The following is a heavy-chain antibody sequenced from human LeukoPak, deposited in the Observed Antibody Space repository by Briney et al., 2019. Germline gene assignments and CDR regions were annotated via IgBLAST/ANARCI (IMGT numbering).Heavy chain of an antibody. D-gene: IGHD6-19*01. CDR1: GDSISSHY. V-gene: IGHV4-59*11. CDR3: ARDRSGWYGNYFDY. Sequence: PSETLSLTCTVSGDSISSHYWYWIRQPPGKGLEWIGCVSDSEGTNYNPSLASRVTISMDTSKNQFSLKLSSVTAADTAVYYCARDRSGWYGNYFDYWGQGTLVTVSS. CDR2: VSDSEGT. J-gene: IGHJ4*02.